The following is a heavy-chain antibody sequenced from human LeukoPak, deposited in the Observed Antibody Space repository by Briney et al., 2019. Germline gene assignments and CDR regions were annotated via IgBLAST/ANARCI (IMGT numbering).Heavy chain of an antibody. V-gene: IGHV4-38-2*01. CDR1: GYSISSGYY. J-gene: IGHJ6*03. Sequence: PSETLSLTCAVSGYSISSGYYWGWIRQPPGKGLEWIGSIYHSGSTYYNPSLKSRVTISVDTSKNQFSLKLSSVTAADTAVYYCARLGDSSSSPPNYYYYYMDVWGKGTTVTVSS. D-gene: IGHD6-6*01. CDR2: IYHSGST. CDR3: ARLGDSSSSPPNYYYYYMDV.